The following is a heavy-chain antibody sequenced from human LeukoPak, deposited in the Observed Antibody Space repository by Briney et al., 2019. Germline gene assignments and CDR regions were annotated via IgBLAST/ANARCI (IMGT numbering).Heavy chain of an antibody. Sequence: PSETLSLTCTVSGGSISSYYWIWIRQPPGKGLEWIGYIYYSGSTNYNPSLKSRVTISVDTSKNQFSLKLSSVTAADTAVYYCARVLPNASSSWYLRKFYYYYGMDVWGQGTTVTVSS. CDR1: GGSISSYY. V-gene: IGHV4-59*01. CDR2: IYYSGST. CDR3: ARVLPNASSSWYLRKFYYYYGMDV. D-gene: IGHD6-13*01. J-gene: IGHJ6*02.